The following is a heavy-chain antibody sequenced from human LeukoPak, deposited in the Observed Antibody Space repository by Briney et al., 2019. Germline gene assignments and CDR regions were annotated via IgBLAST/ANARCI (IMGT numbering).Heavy chain of an antibody. J-gene: IGHJ4*02. Sequence: GGSLRLSCAASGFTFSSYAMLWVRQAPGKGLEYVSAISSNGGSTYYANSVKGRFTISRDNSKNTLYLQMGSLRAEDMAVYYCARVAKYSSGWYNYWGQGTLVTVSS. CDR3: ARVAKYSSGWYNY. D-gene: IGHD6-19*01. CDR1: GFTFSSYA. V-gene: IGHV3-64*01. CDR2: ISSNGGST.